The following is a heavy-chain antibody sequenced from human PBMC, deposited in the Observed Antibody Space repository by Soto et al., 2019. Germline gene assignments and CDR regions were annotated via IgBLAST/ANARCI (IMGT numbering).Heavy chain of an antibody. CDR1: GFSFSSYA. Sequence: GGSLRLSCAASGFSFSSYALHWVRQTPGKGLEWVAVISYDGSNKLYADSVKGRFSISRDNSKNTLSLQMNSLRVEDTALYYCARDIRVGVADYFFDYWGQGTLVTVSS. J-gene: IGHJ4*02. CDR3: ARDIRVGVADYFFDY. CDR2: ISYDGSNK. V-gene: IGHV3-30*04. D-gene: IGHD1-26*01.